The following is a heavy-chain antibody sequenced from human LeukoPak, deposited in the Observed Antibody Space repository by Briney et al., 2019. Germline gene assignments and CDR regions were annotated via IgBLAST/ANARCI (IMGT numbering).Heavy chain of an antibody. V-gene: IGHV3-23*01. D-gene: IGHD6-25*01. CDR1: GFTFSTYA. J-gene: IGHJ4*02. Sequence: GGSLRLSCEASGFTFSTYAMSWVRQAPGKGLEWVSAIKSSGDRTYYTNSVKGRFTISRDNSKNAVYLQMNSLRGEDTAVYYCAKESPYAAQGRSRVYYFDSWGQGTLVTV. CDR2: IKSSGDRT. CDR3: AKESPYAAQGRSRVYYFDS.